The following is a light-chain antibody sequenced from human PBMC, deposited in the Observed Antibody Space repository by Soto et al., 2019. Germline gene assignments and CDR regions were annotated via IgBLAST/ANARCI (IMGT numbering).Light chain of an antibody. Sequence: QAVVTQEPSLTVSPGGTVSLTCGSNTGAVTIGHYPYWFQQKPGQAPRTLVYDTNNRHSWTPARFSGSLLGGKAALTLSGAQPEDEADYYCLISSGGARVFGGGTNSPS. V-gene: IGLV7-46*01. CDR1: TGAVTIGHY. CDR3: LISSGGARV. J-gene: IGLJ3*02. CDR2: DTN.